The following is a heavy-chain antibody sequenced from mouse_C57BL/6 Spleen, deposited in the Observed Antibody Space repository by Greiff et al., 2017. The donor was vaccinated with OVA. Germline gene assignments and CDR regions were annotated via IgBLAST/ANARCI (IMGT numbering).Heavy chain of an antibody. CDR1: GFSLTSYG. V-gene: IGHV2-9*01. CDR2: IWGGGST. J-gene: IGHJ3*01. Sequence: VKLMESGPGLVAPSQSLSITCTVSGFSLTSYGVDWVRQPPGKGLAWLGVIWGGGSTTYNSALMSRLSISKDNSKSQVFLKMNSLQTDDTAMYYCAKHGESYDYDAAWFAYWGQGTLVTVSA. D-gene: IGHD2-4*01. CDR3: AKHGESYDYDAAWFAY.